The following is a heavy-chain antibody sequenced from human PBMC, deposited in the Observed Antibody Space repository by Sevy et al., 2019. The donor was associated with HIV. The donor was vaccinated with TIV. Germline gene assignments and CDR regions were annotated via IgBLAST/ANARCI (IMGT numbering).Heavy chain of an antibody. CDR1: GGPFSTYT. V-gene: IGHV1-69*06. CDR2: IIPILGTV. CDR3: ARSQGGSDARGWYFSS. D-gene: IGHD6-19*01. Sequence: ASVKVSCKASGGPFSTYTFSWVRQAPGQGLEWMGGIIPILGTVNYAPNFQDRLTLTADTSTKTAYMEVNSLRSDDSAVYYCARSQGGSDARGWYFSSWGQGTQVTVSS. J-gene: IGHJ4*02.